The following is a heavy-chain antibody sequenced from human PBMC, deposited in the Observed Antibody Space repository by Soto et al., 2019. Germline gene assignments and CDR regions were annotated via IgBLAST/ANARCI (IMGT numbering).Heavy chain of an antibody. D-gene: IGHD6-6*01. J-gene: IGHJ3*02. CDR1: GGSISTYY. CDR2: IFYSGRT. V-gene: IGHV4-59*01. Sequence: LETLSLTCTVSGGSISTYYWSWIRQPPGRGLEWIGYIFYSGRTNYNPSLKSRVTISLDTSKNQFSLTLSSVTAADTAVYYCARVSYDAFDIWGQGTMVTVSS. CDR3: ARVSYDAFDI.